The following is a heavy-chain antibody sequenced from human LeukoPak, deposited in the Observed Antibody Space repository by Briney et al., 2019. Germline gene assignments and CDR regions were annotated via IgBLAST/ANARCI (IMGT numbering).Heavy chain of an antibody. J-gene: IGHJ3*02. CDR2: INSHGSSS. CDR1: GFTFSSYW. D-gene: IGHD3-3*01. V-gene: IGHV3-74*01. CDR3: AREWFDFWRSQGGDAFDI. Sequence: GGSLRLSCAASGFTFSSYWMHWVRQAPGKGLVWVSRINSHGSSSTYADSVKGRFTISRDNAKNTLYLQMNSLRAEDTAVYYCAREWFDFWRSQGGDAFDIWGQGTMVTVSS.